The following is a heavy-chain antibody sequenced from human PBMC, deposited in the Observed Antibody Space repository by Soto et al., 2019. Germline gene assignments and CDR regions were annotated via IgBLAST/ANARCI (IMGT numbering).Heavy chain of an antibody. D-gene: IGHD3-10*01. V-gene: IGHV4-30-2*06. Sequence: QLRLQESGSRLVKSSQTLSLTCAVSGGSISSAYTWSWIRQSPGKGLEWIGYIYHGGSTYYNPSLNSRLTISVDKSRHQFSLKPTSVTAADTAVYYCATTLPGARGAYFESWGQGTLVTVSS. CDR3: ATTLPGARGAYFES. J-gene: IGHJ4*02. CDR2: IYHGGST. CDR1: GGSISSAYT.